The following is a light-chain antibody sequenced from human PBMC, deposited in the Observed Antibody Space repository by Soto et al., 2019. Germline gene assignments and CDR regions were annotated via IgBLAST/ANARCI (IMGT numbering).Light chain of an antibody. Sequence: VIWMTQSAXXXXXSTXXXFAISXGMSQGISSYLAWYQQKPGKAPELLIYAASTLQSGVPSRFSGSGSGTDFTLTISCLQSEDFATYYCQQYYSFPLTFGQGTKVDIK. CDR1: QGISSY. J-gene: IGKJ2*01. V-gene: IGKV1D-8*01. CDR3: QQYYSFPLT. CDR2: AAS.